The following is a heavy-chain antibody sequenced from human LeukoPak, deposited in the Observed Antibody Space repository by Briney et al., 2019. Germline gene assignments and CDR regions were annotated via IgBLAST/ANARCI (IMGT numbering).Heavy chain of an antibody. CDR3: ARVYSSGWSLPFDF. D-gene: IGHD6-19*01. CDR2: TSYDGSNK. Sequence: GGSLRLSCAASGFTFSSYAMHWVRQAPGKGLEWVAVTSYDGSNKYFADSVKGRFTVSRDNSNNTLYLQMNSLRAEDTAVYYCARVYSSGWSLPFDFWGQGTLVTVSS. J-gene: IGHJ4*02. CDR1: GFTFSSYA. V-gene: IGHV3-30-3*01.